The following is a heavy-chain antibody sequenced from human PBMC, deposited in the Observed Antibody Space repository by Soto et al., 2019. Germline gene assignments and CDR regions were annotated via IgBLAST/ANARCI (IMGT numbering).Heavy chain of an antibody. CDR3: AKEQRDDDIWTGNYYLAY. J-gene: IGHJ4*02. CDR1: GDMITCRC. Sequence: APVEDCWDERGDMITCRCLQWGHQATEQGLEWMGWINPNSGGTNYAQKFQGRVTMTRDTSISPAYMELSRLRSDDTAVYYCAKEQRDDDIWTGNYYLAYRGQGTLVTVSS. V-gene: IGHV1-2*02. CDR2: INPNSGGT. D-gene: IGHD3-9*01.